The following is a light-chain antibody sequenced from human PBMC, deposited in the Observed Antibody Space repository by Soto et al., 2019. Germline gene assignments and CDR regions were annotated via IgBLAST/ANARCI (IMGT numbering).Light chain of an antibody. CDR1: SSGVGAYNY. V-gene: IGLV2-8*01. CDR2: EVS. CDR3: SSHAGSNNYV. J-gene: IGLJ1*01. Sequence: QSALTHPPSASGSPGQSFTMSCTGASSGVGAYNYVSWYQQHPGKAPKLMIYEVSKRPSGVPDRFSGSKSGNTASLTVSGLQAEDEADYYCSSHAGSNNYVFGTGTKVTVL.